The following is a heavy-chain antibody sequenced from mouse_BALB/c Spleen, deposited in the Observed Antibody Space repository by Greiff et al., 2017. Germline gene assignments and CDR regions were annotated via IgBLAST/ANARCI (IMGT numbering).Heavy chain of an antibody. J-gene: IGHJ2*01. CDR1: GFTFSDYY. CDR3: ARGLLLDY. V-gene: IGHV5-4*02. CDR2: ISDGGSYT. D-gene: IGHD1-1*01. Sequence: EVQVVESGGGLVKPGGSLKLSCAASGFTFSDYYMYWVRQTPEKRLEWVATISDGGSYTYYPDSVKGRFTISRDNAKNNLYLQMSSLKSEDTAMYYCARGLLLDYWGQGTTLTVSS.